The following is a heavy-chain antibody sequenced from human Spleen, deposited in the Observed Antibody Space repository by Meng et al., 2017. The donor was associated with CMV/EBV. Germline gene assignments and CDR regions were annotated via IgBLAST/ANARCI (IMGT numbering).Heavy chain of an antibody. D-gene: IGHD6-19*01. J-gene: IGHJ6*02. Sequence: GGSLRLSCAASGFIFSRYAMHWVRQAPGKGLEWVAVISNDGRNTDYADSVRGRLTISRDSSENTLFLQMPSLRPEDTAVYYCARTIAVAGTWGYYYYGMDVWGQGTTVTVSS. CDR3: ARTIAVAGTWGYYYYGMDV. CDR1: GFIFSRYA. V-gene: IGHV3-30*04. CDR2: ISNDGRNT.